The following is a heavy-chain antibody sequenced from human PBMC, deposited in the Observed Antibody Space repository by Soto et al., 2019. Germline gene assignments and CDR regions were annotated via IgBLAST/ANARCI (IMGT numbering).Heavy chain of an antibody. J-gene: IGHJ4*02. CDR3: ARDGAYCSGGSCYSDY. D-gene: IGHD2-15*01. CDR2: INPSGGST. CDR1: GYTFTSYY. Sequence: GASVKVSCKASGYTFTSYYMHWVRQAPGQGLEWMGIINPSGGSTSYAQKFQGRVTMTRDTSTSTVYMELSGLRSDDTAVYYCARDGAYCSGGSCYSDYWGQGTLVTVSS. V-gene: IGHV1-46*01.